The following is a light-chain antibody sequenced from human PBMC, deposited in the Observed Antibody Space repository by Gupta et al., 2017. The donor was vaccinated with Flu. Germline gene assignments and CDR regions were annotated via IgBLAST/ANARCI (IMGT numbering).Light chain of an antibody. CDR3: QVWHISSDHLRV. V-gene: IGLV3-21*02. Sequence: SFVLTQPPSVSVAPGQAASITGGGTNIGTKSVHWYQQRPGQAPVLVLYDNSDRPSGIPERFSGSNSGNTATLSITNVEAGDEADYYCQVWHISSDHLRVFGGGTRLTVL. CDR1: NIGTKS. J-gene: IGLJ3*02. CDR2: DNS.